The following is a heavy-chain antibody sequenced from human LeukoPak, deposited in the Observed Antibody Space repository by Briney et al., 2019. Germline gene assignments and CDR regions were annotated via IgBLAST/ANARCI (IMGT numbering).Heavy chain of an antibody. D-gene: IGHD4-11*01. V-gene: IGHV1-18*01. CDR1: GYSFTNYG. CDR2: ISAHNGNT. Sequence: GASVKVSCKASGYSFTNYGIIWVRQTPGQGLQWMGWISAHNGNTNYAQKLQGRVTLTTDTSTSTVYMELRSLTSGDTAVYYCARAETTLLLNYWGQGTLVTVSS. J-gene: IGHJ4*02. CDR3: ARAETTLLLNY.